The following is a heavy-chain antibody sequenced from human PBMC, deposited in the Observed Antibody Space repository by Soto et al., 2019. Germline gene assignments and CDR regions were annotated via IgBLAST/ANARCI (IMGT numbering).Heavy chain of an antibody. CDR3: ARGFFDDYEIDYYYGMDV. V-gene: IGHV4-59*12. CDR1: GGSMSSYY. J-gene: IGHJ6*02. D-gene: IGHD3-16*01. CDR2: IYYSGST. Sequence: SETLSLTCTVSGGSMSSYYWSWIRQPPGKGLEWIGYIYYSGSTNYNPSLKSRVTISVDTSKNQFSLKLSSVTAADTAVYYCARGFFDDYEIDYYYGMDVWGQGTTVTVSS.